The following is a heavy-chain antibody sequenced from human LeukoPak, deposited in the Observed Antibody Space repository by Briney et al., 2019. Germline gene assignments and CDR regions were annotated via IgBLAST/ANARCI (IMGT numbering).Heavy chain of an antibody. Sequence: ASVTVSCKASGYTFTIYYIHWVRQAPGQGLEWMGIIKPSGGSTSYPQKFQDRVTMTRDTSTSTVYMELSSLKSDDTAIYYCARGVFGELEKLMFQHWGQGTLVTVSS. D-gene: IGHD3-10*02. J-gene: IGHJ1*01. CDR2: IKPSGGST. CDR3: ARGVFGELEKLMFQH. V-gene: IGHV1-46*01. CDR1: GYTFTIYY.